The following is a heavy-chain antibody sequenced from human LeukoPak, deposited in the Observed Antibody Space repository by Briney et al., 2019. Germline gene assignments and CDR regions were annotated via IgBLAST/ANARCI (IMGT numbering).Heavy chain of an antibody. CDR1: GFTFSSYA. CDR2: ISYDGSNR. V-gene: IGHV3-30*04. J-gene: IGHJ4*02. Sequence: SGGSLRLSCAASGFTFSSYAMHWVRQAPGKGLEWVAVISYDGSNRYYADSVKGRFTISRDNSKNTLYLQMNSLRAEDAAVYYCASASLLDYWGQGTLVTVSS. CDR3: ASASLLDY.